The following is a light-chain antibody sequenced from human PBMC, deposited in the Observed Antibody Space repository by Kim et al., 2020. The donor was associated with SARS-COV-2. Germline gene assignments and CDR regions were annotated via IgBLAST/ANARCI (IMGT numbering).Light chain of an antibody. Sequence: RVPISCSGTSSNIGSNCVYWYQQLPGTAPKPLIYRNNQRPSGVPDRFSGSKSGTSASLAISGLRSEDEADYYCAAWDDSLSGSYVFGTGTKVTVL. CDR2: RNN. J-gene: IGLJ1*01. V-gene: IGLV1-47*01. CDR1: SSNIGSNC. CDR3: AAWDDSLSGSYV.